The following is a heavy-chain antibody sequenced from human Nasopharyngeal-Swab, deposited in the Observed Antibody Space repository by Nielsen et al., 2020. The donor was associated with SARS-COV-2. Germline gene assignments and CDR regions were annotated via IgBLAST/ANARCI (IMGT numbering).Heavy chain of an antibody. CDR2: ISSSSSTI. D-gene: IGHD6-13*01. Sequence: GGSLRLSCAASGFTFSSYSMNWVRQAPGKGLEWVSYISSSSSTIYYADSVKGRFTISRDNAKNSLYLQMNSLRAEDTAVYYCARDEYSSSWYPDYWGQGTLVTVSS. CDR3: ARDEYSSSWYPDY. CDR1: GFTFSSYS. V-gene: IGHV3-48*01. J-gene: IGHJ4*02.